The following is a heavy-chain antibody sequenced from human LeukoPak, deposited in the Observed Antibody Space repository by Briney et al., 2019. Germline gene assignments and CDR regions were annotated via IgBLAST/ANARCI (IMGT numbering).Heavy chain of an antibody. V-gene: IGHV1-18*01. CDR3: ARVPPMFLWFGESLDY. Sequence: GASVKVSCKASGYTFTSYGISWVRQAPGQGLEWMGWISAYNGNTNYAQKLQGRVTMTTDTSTSTAYMELRSLRSDDTAVYYCARVPPMFLWFGESLDYWGQGTLVTVSS. D-gene: IGHD3-10*01. CDR2: ISAYNGNT. J-gene: IGHJ4*02. CDR1: GYTFTSYG.